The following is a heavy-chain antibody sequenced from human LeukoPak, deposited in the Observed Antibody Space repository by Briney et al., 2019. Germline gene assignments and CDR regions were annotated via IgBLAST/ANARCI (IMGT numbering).Heavy chain of an antibody. V-gene: IGHV3-9*01. J-gene: IGHJ4*02. CDR3: AKDVAAAGYSYGYEEGYYFDY. D-gene: IGHD5-18*01. CDR2: ISWNSGSI. Sequence: GGSLRLSCAASGFTFDDYAMHWVRQAPGKGLEWVSGISWNSGSIGYADSVKGRFTISRDNAKNSLYLQMNSLRAEDTALYYCAKDVAAAGYSYGYEEGYYFDYWGQGTLVTVSS. CDR1: GFTFDDYA.